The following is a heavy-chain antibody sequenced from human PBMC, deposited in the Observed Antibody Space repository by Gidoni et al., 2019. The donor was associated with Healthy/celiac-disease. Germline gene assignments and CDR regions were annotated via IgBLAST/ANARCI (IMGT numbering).Heavy chain of an antibody. V-gene: IGHV1-18*01. CDR1: GYTFTSYG. CDR2: ISAYNGNK. CDR3: ARISWGCSSTSCYKGEFDY. Sequence: QVQLVQSGAEVKKPGASVKVSCKASGYTFTSYGIRWVRQAPGQGLEWMGWISAYNGNKNYAQKLQGRVTMTTDTSTSTAYMELRSLRSDDTAVYYCARISWGCSSTSCYKGEFDYWGQGTLVTVSS. J-gene: IGHJ4*02. D-gene: IGHD2-2*02.